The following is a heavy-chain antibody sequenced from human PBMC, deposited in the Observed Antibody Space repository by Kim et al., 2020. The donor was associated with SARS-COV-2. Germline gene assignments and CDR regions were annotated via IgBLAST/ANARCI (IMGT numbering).Heavy chain of an antibody. CDR2: ISYDGSNK. V-gene: IGHV3-30-3*01. Sequence: GGSLRLSCAASGFTFSSYAMHWVRQAPGKGLEWVAVISYDGSNKYYADSVKGRFTISRDNSKNTLYLQMNSLRAEDTAVYYCARDEMTARLRYYYYYMDVWGKGTTVTVSS. D-gene: IGHD6-6*01. CDR1: GFTFSSYA. J-gene: IGHJ6*03. CDR3: ARDEMTARLRYYYYYMDV.